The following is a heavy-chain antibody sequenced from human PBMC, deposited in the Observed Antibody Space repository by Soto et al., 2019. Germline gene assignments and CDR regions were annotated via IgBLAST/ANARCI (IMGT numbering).Heavy chain of an antibody. CDR3: AGARPSVITGASYH. D-gene: IGHD1-20*01. Sequence: EVQLVESGGGLVRPGGSLRLSCAASGFTFSAYSMNWVRQAPEKGLEWVSSISSSGSTIYYADSVKGRFTISRYNAKKSLFLHINILEVAATAVYYCAGARPSVITGASYHWGQGTLVTVSS. CDR2: ISSSGSTI. J-gene: IGHJ5*02. CDR1: GFTFSAYS. V-gene: IGHV3-21*02.